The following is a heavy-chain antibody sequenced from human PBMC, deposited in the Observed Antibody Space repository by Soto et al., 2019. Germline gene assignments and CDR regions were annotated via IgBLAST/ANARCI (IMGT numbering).Heavy chain of an antibody. CDR3: AIGYDFWSGPQGGNWFDP. CDR2: IYPGDSDT. J-gene: IGHJ5*02. V-gene: IGHV5-51*01. Sequence: PGESLKISCKGSGYTFTDYWINWVRQMPGKGLEWMGIIYPGDSDTRYSPSFQGQVTISADKSISTAYLQWSSLKASDTAMYYCAIGYDFWSGPQGGNWFDPWGQGTLVTVSS. CDR1: GYTFTDYW. D-gene: IGHD3-3*01.